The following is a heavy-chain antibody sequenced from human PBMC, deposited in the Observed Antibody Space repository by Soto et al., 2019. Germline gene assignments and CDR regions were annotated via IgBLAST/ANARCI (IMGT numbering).Heavy chain of an antibody. D-gene: IGHD3-3*01. V-gene: IGHV2-5*02. CDR3: AHRVLRTVFGLVTTTAIYFDF. CDR1: GFSLTTSGVG. Sequence: QITLNESGPTQVKPRQTLTLTCTFSGFSLTTSGVGVGWIRHSPGNAPEWLALIYWDDDKRYSPSRKSRLTITKDTSKNLVVLKMADLDHADTATYYCAHRVLRTVFGLVTTTAIYFDFWGQGTPVAVYS. CDR2: IYWDDDK. J-gene: IGHJ4*02.